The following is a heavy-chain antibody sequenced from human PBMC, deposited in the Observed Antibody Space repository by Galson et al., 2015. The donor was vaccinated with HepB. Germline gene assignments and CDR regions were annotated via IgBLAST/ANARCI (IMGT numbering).Heavy chain of an antibody. J-gene: IGHJ5*02. CDR3: EQGNTGGNHWLDP. CDR1: GFSLSTNKMS. D-gene: IGHD2/OR15-2a*01. Sequence: PALVKPTQTLTLTCTFSGFSLSTNKMSVGWIRQPPGKALEWLALIYWDDDKRYSPSLRSRLTITKDTSKNQVVLTMTNMGPVDTGTYYCEQGNTGGNHWLDPWGQGTLVTVSA. V-gene: IGHV2-5*02. CDR2: IYWDDDK.